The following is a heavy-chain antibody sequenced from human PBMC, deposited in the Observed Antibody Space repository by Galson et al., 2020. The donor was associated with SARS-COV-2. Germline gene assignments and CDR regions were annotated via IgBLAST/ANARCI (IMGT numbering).Heavy chain of an antibody. D-gene: IGHD3-3*01. CDR3: ARGRRYYDFWSGYPSYMDV. Sequence: SETLSLTCAVYGGSFTAYYWNWIRQPPGKGLEWIGEINHSGSTNYNPSLKSRVTISVDTSENQFSLKLSSVTAADTAVYYCARGRRYYDFWSGYPSYMDVWGKGTTVTVSS. V-gene: IGHV4-34*01. CDR1: GGSFTAYY. J-gene: IGHJ6*03. CDR2: INHSGST.